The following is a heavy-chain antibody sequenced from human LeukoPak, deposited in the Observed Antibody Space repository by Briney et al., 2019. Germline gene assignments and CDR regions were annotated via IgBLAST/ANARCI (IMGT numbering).Heavy chain of an antibody. J-gene: IGHJ4*02. V-gene: IGHV3-53*04. CDR1: GFTVSSNY. CDR2: IYSGGST. D-gene: IGHD3-22*01. CDR3: ARENYYDSSGHFDY. Sequence: GGSLRLSCAASGFTVSSNYMSWVRQAPGKGLGWVSVIYSGGSTYSADSVKGRFTISRHNSKNTLYLRMNSLRAEDTAVYYCARENYYDSSGHFDYWGQGTLVTVSS.